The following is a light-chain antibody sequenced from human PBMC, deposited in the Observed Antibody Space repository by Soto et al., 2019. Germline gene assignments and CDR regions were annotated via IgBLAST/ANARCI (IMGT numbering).Light chain of an antibody. CDR2: DVS. J-gene: IGLJ2*01. Sequence: QSALTQPASVSGSPGQSITISCTGTSSDVGGYNYVSWYQQHPGKAPKLMFYDVSNRPSGVSNRFSGSKSANTASLTISGLQAEDEADYYCSSYTGSSTYVVFGGGTKLTVL. CDR3: SSYTGSSTYVV. CDR1: SSDVGGYNY. V-gene: IGLV2-14*01.